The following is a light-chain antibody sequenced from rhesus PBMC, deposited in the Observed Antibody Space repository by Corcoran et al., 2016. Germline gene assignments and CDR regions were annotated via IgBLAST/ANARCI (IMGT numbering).Light chain of an antibody. CDR2: DAS. Sequence: ETVMTQSPATLSLSPGERATLACRASQSVNSNLAWYQQKPGQAPRLLIYDASNRATGIPHRFSGSGSGTAFTLTISSLEPEDVGVYYCQQESNWPLTFGGGTKVEIK. CDR3: QQESNWPLT. V-gene: IGKV3-35*01. J-gene: IGKJ4*01. CDR1: QSVNSN.